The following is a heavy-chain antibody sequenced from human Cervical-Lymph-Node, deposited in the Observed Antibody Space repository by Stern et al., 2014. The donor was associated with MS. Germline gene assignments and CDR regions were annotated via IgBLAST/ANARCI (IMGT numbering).Heavy chain of an antibody. CDR2: INTNTGHP. Sequence: QVQLGQSGSELRMPGASVKVSCKPSGYTFTAFPMYWVRQAPGQGLEWMGWINTNTGHPTYAQGFTGRFVFSLDTSVSTAYLQISSLKAEDTAVYYCARVWSEYGGYGMDVWGQGTTVTVFS. CDR3: ARVWSEYGGYGMDV. D-gene: IGHD4-23*01. V-gene: IGHV7-4-1*02. CDR1: GYTFTAFP. J-gene: IGHJ6*02.